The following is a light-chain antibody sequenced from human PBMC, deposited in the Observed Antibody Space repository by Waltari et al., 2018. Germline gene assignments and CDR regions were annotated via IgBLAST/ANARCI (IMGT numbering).Light chain of an antibody. Sequence: EIVLTQSPATLSLSPGERATLSCRASQDVSTYLAWYQHKPGQAPRLLIYDASNRAAGIPARFSGSGSGTDFTLTISSLEPEDFAVYYCQQRNNWPACTFGGGTRVEIK. V-gene: IGKV3-11*01. CDR2: DAS. J-gene: IGKJ4*01. CDR3: QQRNNWPACT. CDR1: QDVSTY.